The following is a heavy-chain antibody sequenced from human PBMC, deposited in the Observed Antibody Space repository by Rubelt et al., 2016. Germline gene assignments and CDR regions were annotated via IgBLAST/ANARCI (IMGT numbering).Heavy chain of an antibody. J-gene: IGHJ4*02. CDR1: GGSISSYY. D-gene: IGHD6-6*01. CDR3: ARGVRIAARPNYFDY. Sequence: QVQLQESGPGLVKPSETLSLTCTVSGGSISSYYWSWIRQPPEKGLEWIGYIYYSGSTNYNPSLKSRVTISVDTSKNQFSLKLSSVTAADTAVYYCARGVRIAARPNYFDYWGQGTLVTVSS. CDR2: IYYSGST. V-gene: IGHV4-59*01.